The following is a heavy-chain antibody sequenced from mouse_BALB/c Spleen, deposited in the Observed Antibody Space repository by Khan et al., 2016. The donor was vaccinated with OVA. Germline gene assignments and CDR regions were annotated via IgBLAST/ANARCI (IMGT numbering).Heavy chain of an antibody. CDR2: IYPGTDNT. J-gene: IGHJ2*01. V-gene: IGHV1S132*01. Sequence: VQLQESGAELVRPGASVKLSCKTSGYILTSYWIHWVKQRSGQGLEWLARIYPGTDNTYYTEKVKDRATLTADKYSSTAYMQLSSLKSEDSAVYVCAREEALYYFDYWGQGTTLTVSS. CDR3: AREEALYYFDY. CDR1: GYILTSYW. D-gene: IGHD3-2*02.